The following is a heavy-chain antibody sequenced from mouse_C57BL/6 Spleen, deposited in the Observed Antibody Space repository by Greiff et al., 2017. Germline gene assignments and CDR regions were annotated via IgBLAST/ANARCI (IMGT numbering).Heavy chain of an antibody. D-gene: IGHD1-1*01. Sequence: VQLQQSGAELVKPGASVKLSCPASGFNIKDYYMHWVKQRTEQGLEWIGRIDPEDGETKYAPKFQGKATITADTSSNTAYLQLSSLTSEDTAVYYCALYYGSSHWYCDVWGTGTTVTVSS. CDR1: GFNIKDYY. CDR3: ALYYGSSHWYCDV. CDR2: IDPEDGET. V-gene: IGHV14-2*01. J-gene: IGHJ1*03.